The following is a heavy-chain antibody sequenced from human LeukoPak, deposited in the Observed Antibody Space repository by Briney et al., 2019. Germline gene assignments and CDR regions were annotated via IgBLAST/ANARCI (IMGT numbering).Heavy chain of an antibody. CDR3: AAAHSSGWYYFDY. Sequence: GGSLRLSCADSGFTFNSHMHWVRQAPGEGLGWVAAISYDGSNKKYGDSVKGRFTISSDNSKNTLYLQMNSLRAEDTAVYYCAAAHSSGWYYFDYWGQGTLVTVSS. D-gene: IGHD6-19*01. V-gene: IGHV3-30*04. CDR1: GFTFNSH. CDR2: ISYDGSNK. J-gene: IGHJ4*02.